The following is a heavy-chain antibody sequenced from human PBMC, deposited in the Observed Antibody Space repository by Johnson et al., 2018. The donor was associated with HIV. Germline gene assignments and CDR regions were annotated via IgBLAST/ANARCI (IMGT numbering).Heavy chain of an antibody. D-gene: IGHD2-21*01. V-gene: IGHV3-66*01. Sequence: EVQLVESGGGVVQPGRSLRLSCAASGFTFSNAWMSWVRQAPGKGLEWVSIIYAGGNIYYADSVKGRFTISRDNSKNTLYLQMNSLRAEDTAVYYCAKTYSEGEVRDAFDIWGQGTRVTVSS. CDR1: GFTFSNAW. CDR3: AKTYSEGEVRDAFDI. CDR2: IYAGGNI. J-gene: IGHJ3*02.